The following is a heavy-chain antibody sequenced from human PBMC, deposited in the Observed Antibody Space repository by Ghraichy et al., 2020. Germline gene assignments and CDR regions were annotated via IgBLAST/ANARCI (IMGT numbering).Heavy chain of an antibody. J-gene: IGHJ3*02. CDR3: ARASYYYDSSDSRAEAFDI. Sequence: SETLSLTCTVSGGSISSYYWSWIRQSAGKGLEWIGRVYTSGTTNYNPFLKSRVIMSVSLSKNQFSLRLSSVTAADTAVYYCARASYYYDSSDSRAEAFDIWGQGTTVTVSS. D-gene: IGHD3-22*01. CDR1: GGSISSYY. V-gene: IGHV4-4*07. CDR2: VYTSGTT.